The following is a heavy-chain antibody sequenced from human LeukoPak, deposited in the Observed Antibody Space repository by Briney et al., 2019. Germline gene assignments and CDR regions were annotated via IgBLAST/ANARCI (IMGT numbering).Heavy chain of an antibody. V-gene: IGHV3-48*01. Sequence: GGSLRLSCAASGFTLSSYSMNWVRQAPGKGLEWVSYISSSSSTIYYVDSVKGRFTISRDNAKNSLYLQMNSLRAEDTAVYYCARDRVPDYWGQGTLVTVSS. CDR2: ISSSSSTI. J-gene: IGHJ4*02. CDR3: ARDRVPDY. D-gene: IGHD3-10*01. CDR1: GFTLSSYS.